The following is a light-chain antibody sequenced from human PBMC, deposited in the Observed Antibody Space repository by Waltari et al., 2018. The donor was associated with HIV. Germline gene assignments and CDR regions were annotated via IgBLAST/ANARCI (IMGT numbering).Light chain of an antibody. CDR3: TSYASITSWV. CDR1: TSYVVALHF. J-gene: IGLJ3*02. CDR2: DVS. Sequence: QSALTQPASVSGSPGQSITFPCPGTTSYVVALHFVSWYQKHPGKAPRLIIYDVSHRPSGVSDRFSGSKSGNTASLTISGLQAEDEADYYCTSYASITSWVFGGGTKVTVL. V-gene: IGLV2-14*03.